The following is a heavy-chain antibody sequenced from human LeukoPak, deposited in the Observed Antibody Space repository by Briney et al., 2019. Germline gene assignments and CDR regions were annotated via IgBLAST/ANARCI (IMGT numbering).Heavy chain of an antibody. J-gene: IGHJ1*01. Sequence: GGSLRLSCAASGFTVSSSYINWVRQAPGKGLQWVANIKTDGSEKYYVDSVKGRFTISRDNAKNSLYLQMNSLRAEDTAVYYCATYISLNRREFQYWGQGTLLTVSS. CDR2: IKTDGSEK. CDR1: GFTVSSSY. D-gene: IGHD3-3*02. CDR3: ATYISLNRREFQY. V-gene: IGHV3-7*01.